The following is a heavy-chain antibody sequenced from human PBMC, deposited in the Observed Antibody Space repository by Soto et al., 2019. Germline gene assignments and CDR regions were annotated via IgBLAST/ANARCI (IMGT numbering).Heavy chain of an antibody. CDR1: GYTFTGHY. D-gene: IGHD1-26*01. J-gene: IGHJ4*02. CDR2: IGPESGAT. CDR3: GRGRSGQIVVFY. V-gene: IGHV1-2*02. Sequence: ASVKVSCKASGYTFTGHYIHWVRQAPEQGPEWMGEIGPESGATRYAQRFQGRVTMTRGMSITTVYMELNNLSPDDTAVYYCGRGRSGQIVVFYWGQGTPVTVSS.